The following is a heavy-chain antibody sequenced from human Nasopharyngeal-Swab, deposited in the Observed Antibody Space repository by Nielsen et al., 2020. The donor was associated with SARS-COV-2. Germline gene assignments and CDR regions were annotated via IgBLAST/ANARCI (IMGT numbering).Heavy chain of an antibody. CDR3: ARRIAVAGIYDY. D-gene: IGHD6-19*01. J-gene: IGHJ4*02. CDR1: GYSFTSYW. Sequence: GGSLRLSCQGSGYSFTSYWIGWVRQMPGKGLEWMGIIYPGDSDTRYSPSFQGQVTISADKSISTAYLQWSSLKASDTAMYYCARRIAVAGIYDYWGQGTLVTVSS. CDR2: IYPGDSDT. V-gene: IGHV5-51*01.